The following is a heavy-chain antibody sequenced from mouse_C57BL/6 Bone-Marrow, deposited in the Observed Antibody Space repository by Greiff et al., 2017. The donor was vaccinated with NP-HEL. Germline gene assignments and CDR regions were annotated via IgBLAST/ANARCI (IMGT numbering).Heavy chain of an antibody. Sequence: VMLVESGAELMKPGASVKLSCKATGYTFTGYWIEWVKQRPGHGLEWIGEILPGRGSTNYNEKFKGKATFTADTSSNTAYMQLSSLTTEDSAIYYCARSADGNYAFDYWGQGTTLTVSS. CDR3: ARSADGNYAFDY. V-gene: IGHV1-9*01. CDR1: GYTFTGYW. CDR2: ILPGRGST. D-gene: IGHD2-1*01. J-gene: IGHJ2*01.